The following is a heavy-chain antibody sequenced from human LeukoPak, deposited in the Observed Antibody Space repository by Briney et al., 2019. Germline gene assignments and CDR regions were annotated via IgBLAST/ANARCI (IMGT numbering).Heavy chain of an antibody. J-gene: IGHJ4*01. Sequence: GGSLRLSCAASGFTVSNKYMSWVRQAQGKGLEWVSIIYSGGSTYYADSVKGRFTISRDNSKNTLYLQMNSLRAEDTAVYYCASIMRDYYDSSGTLFDYWGXXXLXTVSS. D-gene: IGHD3-22*01. CDR2: IYSGGST. V-gene: IGHV3-66*01. CDR3: ASIMRDYYDSSGTLFDY. CDR1: GFTVSNKY.